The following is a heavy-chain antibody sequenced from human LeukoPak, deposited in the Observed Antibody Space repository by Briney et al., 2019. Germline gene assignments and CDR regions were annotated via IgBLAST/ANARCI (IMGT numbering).Heavy chain of an antibody. V-gene: IGHV3-23*01. CDR2: ISGSGDNT. CDR1: GITFSSYA. D-gene: IGHD5-24*01. J-gene: IGHJ4*02. Sequence: GGSLRLSCAASGITFSSYAMSWVRQAPGKGPEWVSAISGSGDNTYHADSVKGRFTISRDDSKNTLYLQMNSLKTEDTAMYYCTTESKLDGQFYYWGQGTLVTVSS. CDR3: TTESKLDGQFYY.